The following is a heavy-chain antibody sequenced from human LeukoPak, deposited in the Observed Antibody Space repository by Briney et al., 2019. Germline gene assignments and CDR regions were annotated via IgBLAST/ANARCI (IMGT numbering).Heavy chain of an antibody. CDR3: ARDRSDIAAAGYFDY. CDR1: GFSFSSYV. J-gene: IGHJ4*02. V-gene: IGHV3-7*03. CDR2: IKQDGSER. Sequence: GGSLRLSCAASGFSFSSYVMSWARQAPGKGLEWVANIKQDGSERYYVDSVKGRFTISRDNAKTSLYLQMNSLRAEDSAVYYCARDRSDIAAAGYFDYWGQGTLVTVSS. D-gene: IGHD6-13*01.